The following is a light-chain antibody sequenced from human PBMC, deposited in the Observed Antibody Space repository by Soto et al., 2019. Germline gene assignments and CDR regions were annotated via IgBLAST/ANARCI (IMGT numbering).Light chain of an antibody. CDR2: EDN. CDR1: SGSIASNY. V-gene: IGLV6-57*04. Sequence: NFMLTQPHSVSESPGKTVTISCTRSSGSIASNYVQWYQQRPGSAPTTVIYEDNHRPSGVPDRFSGSIDSSSNSASLTISGLKTEDEADYYCQSYDSSNLVVFGGGTKLTVL. J-gene: IGLJ2*01. CDR3: QSYDSSNLVV.